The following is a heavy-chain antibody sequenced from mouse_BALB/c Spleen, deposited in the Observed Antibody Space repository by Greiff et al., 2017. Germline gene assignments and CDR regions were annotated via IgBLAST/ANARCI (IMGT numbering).Heavy chain of an antibody. V-gene: IGHV3-2*02. D-gene: IGHD3-1*01. CDR3: ARRATGDAMDY. CDR2: ISYSGST. Sequence: EVKLVESGPGLVKPSQSLSLTCTVTGYSITSDYAWNWIRQFPGNKLEWMGYISYSGSTSYNPSLKSRISITRDTSKNQFFLQLNSVTTEDTATYYCARRATGDAMDYWGQGTSVTVSS. CDR1: GYSITSDYA. J-gene: IGHJ4*01.